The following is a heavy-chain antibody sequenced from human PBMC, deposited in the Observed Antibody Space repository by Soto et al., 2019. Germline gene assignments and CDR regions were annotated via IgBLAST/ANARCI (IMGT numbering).Heavy chain of an antibody. D-gene: IGHD2-2*01. CDR2: IYNRGGT. Sequence: SETLSLTCTVSGGSISSYYWTWIRQPPGKGLEWIGYIYNRGGTNYNPSLKSRVTISLDTSKNQFSLRLSSVTAADTAVYYCARDQPGVYYYGMDVWGQGTTVTVSS. CDR3: ARDQPGVYYYGMDV. J-gene: IGHJ6*02. V-gene: IGHV4-59*13. CDR1: GGSISSYY.